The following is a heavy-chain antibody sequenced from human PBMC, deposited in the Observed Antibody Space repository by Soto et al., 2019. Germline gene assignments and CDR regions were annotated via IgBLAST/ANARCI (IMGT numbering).Heavy chain of an antibody. CDR2: INHSGST. CDR1: GGSFSGYY. Sequence: KFSETLSLTCAVYGGSFSGYYWSWIRQPTGKGLEWIGKINHSGSTNYNPSLKSRVTISVDTSKNQCSLKLSSVTAADTAVYYCARDRPHLHDTTGRIDSWGQGMMVTLAS. CDR3: ARDRPHLHDTTGRIDS. V-gene: IGHV4-34*01. J-gene: IGHJ4*02. D-gene: IGHD3-22*01.